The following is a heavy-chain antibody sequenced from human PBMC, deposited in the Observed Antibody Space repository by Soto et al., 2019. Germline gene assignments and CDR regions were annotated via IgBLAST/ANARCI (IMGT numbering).Heavy chain of an antibody. V-gene: IGHV4-39*01. Sequence: SETLSLTCTVSGGSISSFVYSWGWILQSPGKGMEWIGSIDYSGTKYKNLSIKSRVNISVDLSKNQVSLKTTSVTAKDTSVYLCVRYTTSPRLANDNWGLGTLVTVSS. CDR1: GGSISSFVYS. CDR2: IDYSGTK. CDR3: VRYTTSPRLANDN. J-gene: IGHJ4*02. D-gene: IGHD3-16*01.